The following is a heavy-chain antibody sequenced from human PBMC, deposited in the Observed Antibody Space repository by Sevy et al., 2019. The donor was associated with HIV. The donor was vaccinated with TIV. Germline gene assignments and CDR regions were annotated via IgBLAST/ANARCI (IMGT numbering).Heavy chain of an antibody. D-gene: IGHD3-22*01. CDR2: IKSKTDGGTT. V-gene: IGHV3-15*01. CDR3: TTDKRRDYDSSGSWGQGAFDI. CDR1: GFTFSNAW. J-gene: IGHJ3*02. Sequence: GGSLRLSCAASGFTFSNAWMSWVRQAPGKGLEWVGRIKSKTDGGTTDYAAPVKGRFTISRDDSKNTLYLQMNSLKTEDTAVYYCTTDKRRDYDSSGSWGQGAFDIWGQGTMVTVSS.